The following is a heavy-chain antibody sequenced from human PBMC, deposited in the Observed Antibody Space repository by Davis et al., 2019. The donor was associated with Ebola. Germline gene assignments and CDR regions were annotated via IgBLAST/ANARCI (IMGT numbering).Heavy chain of an antibody. CDR3: AKDMITVGGLIVAYFFDY. CDR1: GYTFSDYY. D-gene: IGHD3-16*02. CDR2: INAGNGDT. Sequence: ASVKVSCKASGYTFSDYYMHWVRQAPGQSLEWMGWINAGNGDTFYSQKFHGRLTISRDTSASTAYMELSSLRSGDTAVYYCAKDMITVGGLIVAYFFDYWGQGTLVTVSS. V-gene: IGHV1-3*01. J-gene: IGHJ4*02.